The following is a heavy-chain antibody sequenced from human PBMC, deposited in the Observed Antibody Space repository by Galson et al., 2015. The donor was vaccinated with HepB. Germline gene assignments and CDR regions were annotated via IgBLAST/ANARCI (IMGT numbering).Heavy chain of an antibody. V-gene: IGHV3-48*03. D-gene: IGHD3-22*01. Sequence: SLRLSCAASGFTFSSYEMNWVRQAPGKGLEWVSYISSSGSTIYYADSVKGRFTISRDNAKNSLYLQMNSLRAEDTAVYYCARATYSSGYLDWFDPWGQGTLVTVSS. CDR1: GFTFSSYE. J-gene: IGHJ5*02. CDR3: ARATYSSGYLDWFDP. CDR2: ISSSGSTI.